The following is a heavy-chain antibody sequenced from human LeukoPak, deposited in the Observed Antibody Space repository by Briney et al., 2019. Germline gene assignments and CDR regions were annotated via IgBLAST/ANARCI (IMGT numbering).Heavy chain of an antibody. D-gene: IGHD1-1*01. CDR2: ITWNSDDT. J-gene: IGHJ4*02. Sequence: SLRLSCAASGFSFEPYGMYWVRQAPGKGLEWVSGITWNSDDTAYADSVRGRFTISRDNAKNCLYLQMNSLAVEDTALYYCTRVTSWRTGFDYWGQGTLVTVSS. CDR3: TRVTSWRTGFDY. CDR1: GFSFEPYG. V-gene: IGHV3-9*01.